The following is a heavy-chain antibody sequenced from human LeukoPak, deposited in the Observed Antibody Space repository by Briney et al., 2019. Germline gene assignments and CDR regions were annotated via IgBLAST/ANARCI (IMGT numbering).Heavy chain of an antibody. D-gene: IGHD3-22*01. CDR2: IKSKTDGGTT. CDR3: TTDLNYYDSSGYYYARNY. J-gene: IGHJ4*02. Sequence: KPGGSLRLSCAASGFTFSNAWMSWVRQAPGKGLEWVGRIKSKTDGGTTDYAAPVKGRFTISGDDSKNTLYLQMNSLKTEDTAVYYCTTDLNYYDSSGYYYARNYWGQGTLVTVSS. CDR1: GFTFSNAW. V-gene: IGHV3-15*01.